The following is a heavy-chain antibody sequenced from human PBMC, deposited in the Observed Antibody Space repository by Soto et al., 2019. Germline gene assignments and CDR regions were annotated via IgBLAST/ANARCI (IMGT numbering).Heavy chain of an antibody. J-gene: IGHJ5*02. V-gene: IGHV4-34*01. D-gene: IGHD5-12*01. CDR3: ARGLWIVATIHWFDP. Sequence: LETLSLTCAVYGGSFSGYYWSWIRQPPGKGLEWIGEINHSGSTNYNPSLKSRVTISVDTSKNQFSLRLSSVTAADTAVYYCARGLWIVATIHWFDPWGQGTLVTVSS. CDR1: GGSFSGYY. CDR2: INHSGST.